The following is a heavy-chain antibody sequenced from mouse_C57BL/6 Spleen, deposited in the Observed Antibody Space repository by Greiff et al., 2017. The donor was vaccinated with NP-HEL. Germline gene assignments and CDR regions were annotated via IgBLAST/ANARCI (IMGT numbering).Heavy chain of an antibody. V-gene: IGHV1-85*01. CDR3: ARGGEYYGPWFAY. Sequence: QVQLQQSGPELVKPGASVKLSCKASGYTFTSYDINWVQQRPGQGLEWIGWIYPRDGSTKYNEKFKGKATLTVDTSSSTAYMELHSLTSEDSAVYFCARGGEYYGPWFAYWGQGTLVTVSA. CDR1: GYTFTSYD. D-gene: IGHD1-1*01. CDR2: IYPRDGST. J-gene: IGHJ3*01.